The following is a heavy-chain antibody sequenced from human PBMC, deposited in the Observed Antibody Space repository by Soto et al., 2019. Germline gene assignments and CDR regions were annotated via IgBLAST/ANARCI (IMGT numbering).Heavy chain of an antibody. CDR2: TSYDGINK. V-gene: IGHV3-30*01. D-gene: IGHD5-12*01. CDR3: ARGYSGYDRGWFDP. Sequence: QVQLVESGGGVVQPGRSLRLSCAASGFTFSSYAMHWVRQAPGKGLQWVAVTSYDGINKEYADSVKGRFTISRDNSKNTLYLQMNSLRAEDTAVYYCARGYSGYDRGWFDPWGRGTLVTVSS. J-gene: IGHJ5*02. CDR1: GFTFSSYA.